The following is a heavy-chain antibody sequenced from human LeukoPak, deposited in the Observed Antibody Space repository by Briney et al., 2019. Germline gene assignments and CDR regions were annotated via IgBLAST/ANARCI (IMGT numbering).Heavy chain of an antibody. V-gene: IGHV6-1*01. CDR2: TYYRSRWYN. CDR1: GDSVSSNSAA. CDR3: ARALLGRFDY. D-gene: IGHD3-3*02. J-gene: IGHJ4*02. Sequence: SQTVSLTCDISGDSVSSNSAAWTWIRQSPSRGLEWLGRTYYRSRWYNDYAVSMKSRITINPDTSKNQFSLQLNSVTPEDTAVYYCARALLGRFDYWGQGALVTVSS.